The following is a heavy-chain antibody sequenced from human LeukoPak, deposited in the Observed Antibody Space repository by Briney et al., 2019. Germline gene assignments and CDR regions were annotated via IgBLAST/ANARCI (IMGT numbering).Heavy chain of an antibody. J-gene: IGHJ4*02. CDR2: ISDSGVTT. D-gene: IGHD2/OR15-2a*01. V-gene: IGHV3-23*01. CDR1: GFTFSSFA. CDR3: AKFSGRRTVLYYFDY. Sequence: GGSLRLSCAASGFTFSSFAMSRVRQAPGKGLEWVSSISDSGVTTYYADSVKGRFTISRDNSKNTLYLQMNSLRVEDTAVYYSAKFSGRRTVLYYFDYWGQGTLVTVSS.